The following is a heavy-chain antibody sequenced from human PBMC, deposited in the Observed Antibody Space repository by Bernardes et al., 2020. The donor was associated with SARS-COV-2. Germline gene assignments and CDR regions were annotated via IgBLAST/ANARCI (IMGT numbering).Heavy chain of an antibody. CDR1: GFTFSSYW. CDR3: ARDSLSVATNLYYYGMDV. CDR2: IKQDGSEK. V-gene: IGHV3-7*03. J-gene: IGHJ6*02. Sequence: VGSLRLSCAASGFTFSSYWMSWVRQAPGKGLEWVANIKQDGSEKYYVDSVKGRFTISRDNAKNSLYLQMNSLRAEDTAVYYCARDSLSVATNLYYYGMDVWGQGTTVTVSS. D-gene: IGHD5-12*01.